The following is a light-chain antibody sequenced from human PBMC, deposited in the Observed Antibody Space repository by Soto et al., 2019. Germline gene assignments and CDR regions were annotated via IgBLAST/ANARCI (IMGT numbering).Light chain of an antibody. J-gene: IGKJ5*01. Sequence: DILLTQSPATLSLSPGERATLSCRASQSFRGYLAWYQQKPGQAPRLLIYAASKRATGIPASFSGRGSGTHFTLTISSLEPEDFAVYYCQQRSNWPPVITFGQGTRLEIK. CDR1: QSFRGY. V-gene: IGKV3-11*01. CDR2: AAS. CDR3: QQRSNWPPVIT.